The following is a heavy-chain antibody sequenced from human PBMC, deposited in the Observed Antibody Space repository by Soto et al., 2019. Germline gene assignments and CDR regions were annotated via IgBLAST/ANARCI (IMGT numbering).Heavy chain of an antibody. V-gene: IGHV1-8*02. J-gene: IGHJ5*02. CDR1: GYTFTAYY. CDR2: MNPNSGNT. CDR3: ARSQANVNWFDP. Sequence: ASVKVSCKASGYTFTAYYLHWVRQATGQGLEWMGWMNPNSGNTGYAQKFQGRFTMTRNTSIITAYMELGNLRSEDTAVYYCARSQANVNWFDPWGQGTLVTVSS.